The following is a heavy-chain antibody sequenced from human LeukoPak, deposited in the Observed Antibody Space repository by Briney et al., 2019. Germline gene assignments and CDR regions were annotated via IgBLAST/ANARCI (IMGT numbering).Heavy chain of an antibody. CDR3: ARLASGSYGPLTPFDY. CDR1: GGSISSYY. D-gene: IGHD1-26*01. J-gene: IGHJ4*02. CDR2: IYYSGST. V-gene: IGHV4-59*08. Sequence: PSETLSLTCTVSGGSISSYYGSWIRQPPGKGLEWIGDIYYSGSTNYNPSLKSRVTISVDTSKNQFSLRLSSVTAADTAVYYSARLASGSYGPLTPFDYWGQGTLVTVSS.